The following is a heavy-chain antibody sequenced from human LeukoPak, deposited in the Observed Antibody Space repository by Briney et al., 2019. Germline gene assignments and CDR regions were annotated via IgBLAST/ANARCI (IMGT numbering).Heavy chain of an antibody. D-gene: IGHD3-10*01. CDR2: IGNDGYTI. CDR1: GFTFSTYA. V-gene: IGHV3-23*01. J-gene: IGHJ4*02. Sequence: GGSLRLSCAASGFTFSTYAMSWVRQPPGRGLEWVSAIGNDGYTIYYADSVKGRYTISRDDAKNTLYLQMDSLRAEDTAVYYCARNVYYGSGPLGYWGQGTLVTVSS. CDR3: ARNVYYGSGPLGY.